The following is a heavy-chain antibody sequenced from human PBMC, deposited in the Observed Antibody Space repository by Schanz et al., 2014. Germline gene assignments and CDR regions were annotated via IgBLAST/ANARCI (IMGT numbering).Heavy chain of an antibody. V-gene: IGHV1-18*01. CDR2: ISVYHGHT. CDR1: GYTFNNHG. Sequence: QLMQSGSEVRKPGASATVSCKASGYTFNNHGISWVRQAPGQGLEWMGWISVYHGHTNYAEKVHGRVTMTTDTSTSTAYMELRSLISDDTAVYYCVRDAGWAFGDYHGMDVWGQGTSVNVSS. D-gene: IGHD3-10*01. CDR3: VRDAGWAFGDYHGMDV. J-gene: IGHJ6*02.